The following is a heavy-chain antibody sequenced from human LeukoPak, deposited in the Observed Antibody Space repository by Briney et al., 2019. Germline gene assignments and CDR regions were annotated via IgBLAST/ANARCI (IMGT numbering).Heavy chain of an antibody. J-gene: IGHJ3*02. Sequence: PSETLSLTCTVSGGSISSGGYYWSWIRQHPGKGLEWIGYIYYSGSTYYNPSLKSRVTISVDTSKNQFSLKLSSVTAADTAVYYCARGGSGYYYRAFDIWGQGTMVTVSS. D-gene: IGHD3-22*01. CDR1: GGSISSGGYY. CDR3: ARGGSGYYYRAFDI. V-gene: IGHV4-31*03. CDR2: IYYSGST.